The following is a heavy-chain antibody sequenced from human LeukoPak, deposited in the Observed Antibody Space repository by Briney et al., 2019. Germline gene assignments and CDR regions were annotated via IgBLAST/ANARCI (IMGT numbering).Heavy chain of an antibody. CDR1: GGSVSSGGYH. CDR2: IYYRGST. Sequence: SETLSLTCTVSGGSVSSGGYHWSWIRQPPGKGLEWIGYIYYRGSTNYNPSLESRVTISVETSKNQFSLKLSSVTAADTAFYYCARVKDLTFDIWGQGTMVTVSS. CDR3: ARVKDLTFDI. J-gene: IGHJ3*02. V-gene: IGHV4-61*08.